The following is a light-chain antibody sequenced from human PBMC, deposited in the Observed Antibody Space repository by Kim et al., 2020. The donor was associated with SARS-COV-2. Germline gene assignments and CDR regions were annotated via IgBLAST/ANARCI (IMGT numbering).Light chain of an antibody. CDR2: RDN. CDR1: TSNIGNSF. J-gene: IGLJ2*01. V-gene: IGLV1-47*01. Sequence: GQRLTISCSGSTSNIGNSFVYWYQQLPGTAPKFLIYRDNERPSGVTDRFSGSKSGTSASLAISGLRSEDEADYYCATWDDSLRSVVFGGGTQLTVL. CDR3: ATWDDSLRSVV.